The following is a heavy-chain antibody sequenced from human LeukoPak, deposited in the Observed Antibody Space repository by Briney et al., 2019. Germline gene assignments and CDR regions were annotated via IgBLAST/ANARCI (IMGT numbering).Heavy chain of an antibody. CDR3: AKVRSDYYDILTGNYNPLFDY. V-gene: IGHV3-23*01. CDR1: GFTFSSNA. CDR2: IRGSGGGT. Sequence: GGSLRLSCAASGFTFSSNAMSWVRQAPGKGLEWVSAIRGSGGGTYYTDSVKGRFTISRDNSKNTLYLQMNSLRAEDTAVYYCAKVRSDYYDILTGNYNPLFDYWGQGTLVTVSS. D-gene: IGHD3-9*01. J-gene: IGHJ4*02.